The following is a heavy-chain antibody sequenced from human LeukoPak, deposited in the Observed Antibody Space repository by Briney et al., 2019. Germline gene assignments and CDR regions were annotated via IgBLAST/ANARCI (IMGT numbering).Heavy chain of an antibody. CDR2: INGRGGVI. J-gene: IGHJ4*02. V-gene: IGHV3-23*01. CDR3: AKDNRLNYYDSSGYFGY. D-gene: IGHD3-22*01. Sequence: GGPLRLSCTASGFTFNNYAMSWVRQAPGKGLEWVSSINGRGGVIYYADSVKGRFTISRDNSKNTLYLQMNNLGAGDTAVYYCAKDNRLNYYDSSGYFGYWGQGTLVTVSS. CDR1: GFTFNNYA.